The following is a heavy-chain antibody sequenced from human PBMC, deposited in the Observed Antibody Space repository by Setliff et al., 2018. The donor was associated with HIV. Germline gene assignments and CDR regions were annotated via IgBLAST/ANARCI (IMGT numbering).Heavy chain of an antibody. CDR1: GGAFSSYA. J-gene: IGHJ4*02. CDR3: ATLDYYGSQTYHLALHY. CDR2: VDPKNGDT. V-gene: IGHV1-69-2*01. D-gene: IGHD3-10*01. Sequence: ASVKVSCKASGGAFSSYALSWVRQAPGQGLEWMGRVDPKNGDTIYAEKLRGRVTITADTSTDTAYMELNSLRSEDTAMYYCATLDYYGSQTYHLALHYWGQGTLVTVSS.